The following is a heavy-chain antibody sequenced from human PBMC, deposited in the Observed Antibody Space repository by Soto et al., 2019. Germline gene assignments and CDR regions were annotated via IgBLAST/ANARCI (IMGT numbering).Heavy chain of an antibody. CDR3: ARLGGWFGESYGVEV. V-gene: IGHV1-2*04. CDR1: GYTFTGYY. Sequence: ASVKVSCKASGYTFTGYYMHWVRQAPGQGLEWMGWINPNSGGTNYAQKFQGWVTMTRDTSISTAYMELSRLRSDDTAVYYCARLGGWFGESYGVEVLGQGTTVT. CDR2: INPNSGGT. D-gene: IGHD3-10*01. J-gene: IGHJ6*02.